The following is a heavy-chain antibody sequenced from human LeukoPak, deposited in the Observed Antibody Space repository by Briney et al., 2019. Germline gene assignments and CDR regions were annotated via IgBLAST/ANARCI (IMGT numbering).Heavy chain of an antibody. CDR2: VYYTGST. J-gene: IGHJ4*02. CDR1: GGSVSNYY. Sequence: SETLSLTRSVSGGSVSNYYWSWIRQPPGKGLEWIGYVYYTGSTNYNPSLKSRVTMFEDKSKNQFSLRLYSVTVADTAVYYCARHFADSSSPYFDYWGQGSLVTVSS. D-gene: IGHD6-6*01. V-gene: IGHV4-59*08. CDR3: ARHFADSSSPYFDY.